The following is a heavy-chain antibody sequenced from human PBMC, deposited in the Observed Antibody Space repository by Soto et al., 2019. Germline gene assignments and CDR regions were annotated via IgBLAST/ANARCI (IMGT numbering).Heavy chain of an antibody. D-gene: IGHD3-16*01. CDR2: IYSGGST. V-gene: IGHV3-66*01. CDR1: GFTVSSNY. CDR3: ARDAYDYIWGSPSGPYYYYYMDV. Sequence: EVQLVEPGGGLVQPGGSLRLSCAASGFTVSSNYMSWVRQAPGKGLEWVSVIYSGGSTYYADSVKGRFTISRDNSKNTLYLQMNSLRAEDTAVYYCARDAYDYIWGSPSGPYYYYYMDVWGKGTTVTVSS. J-gene: IGHJ6*03.